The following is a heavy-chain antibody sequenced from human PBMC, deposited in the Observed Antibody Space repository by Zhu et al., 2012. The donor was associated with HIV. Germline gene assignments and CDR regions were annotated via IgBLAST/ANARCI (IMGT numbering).Heavy chain of an antibody. CDR3: AKHLSIPDRVVXATPIDY. Sequence: EVQLLESGGGLVQPGGSLRLSCAASGFTFSSYAMSWVRQAPGKGLEWVSAISGSGGSTYYADSVKGRFTISRDNSKNTLYLQMNSLRAEDTAVYYCAKHLSIPDRVVXATPIDYWGQGTLVTVSS. CDR2: ISGSGGST. D-gene: IGHD2-15*01. J-gene: IGHJ4*02. CDR1: GFTFSSYA. V-gene: IGHV3-23*01.